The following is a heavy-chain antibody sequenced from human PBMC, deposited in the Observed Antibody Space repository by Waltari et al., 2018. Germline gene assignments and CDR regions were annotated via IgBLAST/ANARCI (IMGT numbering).Heavy chain of an antibody. V-gene: IGHV3-43*01. J-gene: IGHJ4*02. CDR3: AKDLSSGWYNFDY. Sequence: EVQLVESGGVVVQPGGSLRLSCAASGFTFDDYTMHWVRQAPGKGMEWVSLISGEGGSTYYADSLKGRFTSSIDNSKNSLYLQMNSLRAEDTAVYYCAKDLSSGWYNFDYWGQGTLVTVSS. CDR1: GFTFDDYT. CDR2: ISGEGGST. D-gene: IGHD6-19*01.